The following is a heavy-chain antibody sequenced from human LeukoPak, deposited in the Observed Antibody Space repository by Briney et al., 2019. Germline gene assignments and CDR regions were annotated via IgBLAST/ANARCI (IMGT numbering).Heavy chain of an antibody. CDR2: ISGSGGST. CDR3: AKDTAGPLSVNWFDP. V-gene: IGHV3-23*01. Sequence: PGGSLRLSCAASGFTFSSYAMSWVRQAPGKGLEWVSAISGSGGSTYYVDSVKGRFTISRDNSKNTLYLQMNSLRAEDTAVYYCAKDTAGPLSVNWFDPWGQGTLVTVSS. D-gene: IGHD1-1*01. CDR1: GFTFSSYA. J-gene: IGHJ5*02.